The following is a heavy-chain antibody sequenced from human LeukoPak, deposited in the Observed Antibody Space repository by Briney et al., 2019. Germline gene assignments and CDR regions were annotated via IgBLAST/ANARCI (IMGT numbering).Heavy chain of an antibody. D-gene: IGHD3-22*01. CDR3: ARDFYYDSSGYPTYWYFDL. CDR1: GVSVSSGSYY. CDR2: IYYSGST. Sequence: SETLSLTCTVSGVSVSSGSYYWSWIRQPPGKGLEWIGYIYYSGSTNYNPSLKSRVTISVDTSKNQFSLKLSSVTAADTAVYYCARDFYYDSSGYPTYWYFDLWGRGTLVTVSS. V-gene: IGHV4-61*01. J-gene: IGHJ2*01.